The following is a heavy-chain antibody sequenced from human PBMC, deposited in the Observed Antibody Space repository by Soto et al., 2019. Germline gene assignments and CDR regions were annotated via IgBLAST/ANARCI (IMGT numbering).Heavy chain of an antibody. V-gene: IGHV1-18*04. CDR3: ARDRIMVRGVKPVIFGY. CDR1: GYTFTSYG. Sequence: QVQLVQSGAEVKTPGASVKVSCKASGYTFTSYGISWVRQAPGQGLEWMGWISAYNGNTNYAQKLQGRVTMTTDTSTRTAYKELGSVRSDDTAVYYCARDRIMVRGVKPVIFGYWGQGTLVTVSS. D-gene: IGHD3-10*01. J-gene: IGHJ4*02. CDR2: ISAYNGNT.